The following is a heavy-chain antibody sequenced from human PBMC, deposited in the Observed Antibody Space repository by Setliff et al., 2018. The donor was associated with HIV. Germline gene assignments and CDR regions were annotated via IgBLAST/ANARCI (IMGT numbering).Heavy chain of an antibody. Sequence: SETLSLTCTVSRDSIRNGAYYWGWIRQPPGKGLEWVGSIYYSGSTNYNPSLKSRVTISVDTSKYQVSLNLNSVTAADTAVYYCAKRGAVAGPPPLWGQGTLVTVSS. CDR1: RDSIRNGAYY. CDR2: IYYSGST. CDR3: AKRGAVAGPPPL. V-gene: IGHV4-39*07. D-gene: IGHD6-19*01. J-gene: IGHJ4*02.